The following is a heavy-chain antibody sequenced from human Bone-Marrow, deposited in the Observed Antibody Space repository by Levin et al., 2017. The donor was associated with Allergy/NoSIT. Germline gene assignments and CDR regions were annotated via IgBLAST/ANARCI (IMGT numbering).Heavy chain of an antibody. CDR3: ATVAPYYYDSSGSRGSWFDP. V-gene: IGHV1-24*01. CDR2: FDPEDGET. J-gene: IGHJ5*02. Sequence: GASVKVSCKVSGYTLTELSMHWVRQAPGKGLEWMGGFDPEDGETIYAQKFQGRVTMTEDTSTDTAYMELSSLRSEDTAVYYCATVAPYYYDSSGSRGSWFDPWGQGTLVTVSS. D-gene: IGHD3-22*01. CDR1: GYTLTELS.